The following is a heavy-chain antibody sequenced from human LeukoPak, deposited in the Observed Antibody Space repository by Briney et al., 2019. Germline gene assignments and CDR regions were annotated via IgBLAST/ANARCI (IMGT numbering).Heavy chain of an antibody. Sequence: ASVKVSCKASGYTFTGYYMHWVRQAPGQGLEWMGWINPNSGGTNYAQKFQGRVTMTRDTSISTAYMELSSLRSEDTAVYYCARGHGDYPEDYYYMDVWGKGTTVTISS. V-gene: IGHV1-2*02. CDR2: INPNSGGT. J-gene: IGHJ6*03. CDR1: GYTFTGYY. D-gene: IGHD4-17*01. CDR3: ARGHGDYPEDYYYMDV.